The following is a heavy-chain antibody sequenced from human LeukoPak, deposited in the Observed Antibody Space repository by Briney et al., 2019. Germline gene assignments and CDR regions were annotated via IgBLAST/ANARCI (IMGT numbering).Heavy chain of an antibody. D-gene: IGHD2-2*02. CDR1: GGSISSSSYY. Sequence: PSETLSLTCTVSGGSISSSSYYWGWIRQPPGKGLEWIGYIYYSGSTYYNPSLKSRVTISVDTSKNQFSLKLSSVTAADTAVYYCARHRSYLSYFDYWGQGTLVTVSS. J-gene: IGHJ4*02. CDR2: IYYSGST. V-gene: IGHV4-39*01. CDR3: ARHRSYLSYFDY.